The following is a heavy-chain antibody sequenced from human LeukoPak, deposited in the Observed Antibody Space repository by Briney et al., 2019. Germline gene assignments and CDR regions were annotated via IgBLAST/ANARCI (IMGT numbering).Heavy chain of an antibody. J-gene: IGHJ4*02. CDR1: GFTFGNYW. V-gene: IGHV3-74*01. CDR2: INSDGSST. CDR3: ASTNRLDY. Sequence: GGSLRLSCAASGFTFGNYWMHWVRQAPGKGPVWVSRINSDGSSTSYADSVQGRFTISRDNAKNTLVLQMNSLRVEATAVYYCASTNRLDYWGQGTLVTVSS. D-gene: IGHD2/OR15-2a*01.